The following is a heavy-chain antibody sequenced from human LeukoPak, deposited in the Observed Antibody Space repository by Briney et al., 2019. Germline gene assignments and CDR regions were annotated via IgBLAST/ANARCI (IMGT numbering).Heavy chain of an antibody. CDR1: GYSISSGYY. J-gene: IGHJ3*02. Sequence: PSETLSLTCAVSGYSISSGYYWGWIRQPPGKGLEWIGSIYHSGSTYYNPSLKSRVTISVDTSKNQFSLKLSSVTAADTAVYYCACTRGYSYGNDAFDIWGQGTMVTVSS. D-gene: IGHD5-18*01. V-gene: IGHV4-38-2*01. CDR2: IYHSGST. CDR3: ACTRGYSYGNDAFDI.